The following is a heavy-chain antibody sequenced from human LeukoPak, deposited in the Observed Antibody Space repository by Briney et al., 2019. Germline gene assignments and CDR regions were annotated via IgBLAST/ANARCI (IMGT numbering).Heavy chain of an antibody. J-gene: IGHJ4*02. Sequence: PSETLSPTCTVSGDSISSYYWSWIRQPPGKGLEWIGYIYHSGSTNYNPSLKSRVTISADTSKDQFSLKLASVTAADTAVYYCATGYSSTWYYFDYWGQGTLVTVSP. D-gene: IGHD6-13*01. V-gene: IGHV4-59*01. CDR1: GDSISSYY. CDR3: ATGYSSTWYYFDY. CDR2: IYHSGST.